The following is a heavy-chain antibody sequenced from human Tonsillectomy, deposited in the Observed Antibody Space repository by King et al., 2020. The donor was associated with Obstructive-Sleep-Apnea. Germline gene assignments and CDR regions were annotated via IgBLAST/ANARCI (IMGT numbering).Heavy chain of an antibody. V-gene: IGHV3-30*18. CDR1: GFTFSSYD. CDR2: ISYDGSNK. Sequence: VQLVESGGGVVQPGRSLRLSCAASGFTFSSYDTHWVRQAPGKGLEWVAVISYDGSNKYYADSVNGRFTISRDNSKNTLYLQMNSLRAEDTAVYYCAKVKLRSFDWLLAGYGMDVWGQGTTVTVSS. J-gene: IGHJ6*02. D-gene: IGHD3-9*01. CDR3: AKVKLRSFDWLLAGYGMDV.